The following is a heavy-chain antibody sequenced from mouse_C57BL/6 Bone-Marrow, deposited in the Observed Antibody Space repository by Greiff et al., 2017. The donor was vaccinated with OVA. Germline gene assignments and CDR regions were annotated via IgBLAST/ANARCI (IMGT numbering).Heavy chain of an antibody. CDR3: AITTVVAYWYFDV. CDR2: ISTLAYSI. Sequence: EVQRVESGGGLVQPGGSLKLSCAASGFTFSDYGMAWVRQAPRKGPEWVAFISTLAYSIYYADTVTGRFTISRENAKNTLYLEMSSLRSEDTAMYYCAITTVVAYWYFDVWGTGTTVTVSS. D-gene: IGHD1-1*01. V-gene: IGHV5-15*01. J-gene: IGHJ1*03. CDR1: GFTFSDYG.